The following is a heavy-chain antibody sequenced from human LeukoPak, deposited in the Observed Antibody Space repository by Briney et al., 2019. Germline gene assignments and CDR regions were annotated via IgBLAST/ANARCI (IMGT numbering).Heavy chain of an antibody. Sequence: PGGSLRLSCEASEFTFSNYWMSWVRQAPGKGLEWVSVIYSGGSTYYADSVKGRFTISRHNSKNTLYLQMNSLRAEDTAVYYCASGGYSGRSPFDYWGQGTLVTVSS. CDR3: ASGGYSGRSPFDY. D-gene: IGHD5-12*01. V-gene: IGHV3-53*04. CDR2: IYSGGST. CDR1: EFTFSNYW. J-gene: IGHJ4*02.